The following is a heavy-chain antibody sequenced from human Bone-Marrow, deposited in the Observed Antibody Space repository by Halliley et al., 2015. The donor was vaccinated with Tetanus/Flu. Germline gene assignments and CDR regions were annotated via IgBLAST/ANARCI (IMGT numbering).Heavy chain of an antibody. V-gene: IGHV3-13*01. J-gene: IGHJ3*02. D-gene: IGHD3-10*01. Sequence: WVSAIDTAGDTYYPGSVKGRITISRENAKNSLYLQMNSLRAEDAPVYYCAREGKGQSGAFDIWGQGTMVTVSS. CDR3: AREGKGQSGAFDI. CDR2: IDTAGDT.